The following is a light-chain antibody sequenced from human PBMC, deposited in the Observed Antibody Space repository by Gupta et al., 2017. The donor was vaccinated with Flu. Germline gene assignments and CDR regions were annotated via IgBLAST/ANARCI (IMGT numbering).Light chain of an antibody. V-gene: IGLV7-43*01. Sequence: GPVPLSCASRPGAVPRNDYPNWFQQNPGPAPNALISRPTSKHSWTPARFSGSLLGCTAALTLSGFQPEDEADYYCMLYSRGGCVFGGGTKLTVL. CDR3: MLYSRGGCV. J-gene: IGLJ3*02. CDR1: PGAVPRNDY. CDR2: RPT.